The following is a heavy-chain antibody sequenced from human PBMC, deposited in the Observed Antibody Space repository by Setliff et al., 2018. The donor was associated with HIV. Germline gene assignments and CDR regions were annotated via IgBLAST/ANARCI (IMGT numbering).Heavy chain of an antibody. V-gene: IGHV3-30*02. CDR3: ARESPSSSWFYFDF. D-gene: IGHD6-13*01. Sequence: GGSLRLSCAVSGFTFISYGMYWVRQAPGKGLEWVAFIRYDGSYRYYVDSVKGRFTISRDNSKNTMFLQMNSLRVEDTAVYYCARESPSSSWFYFDFWGQGTLVTVSS. CDR2: IRYDGSYR. CDR1: GFTFISYG. J-gene: IGHJ4*02.